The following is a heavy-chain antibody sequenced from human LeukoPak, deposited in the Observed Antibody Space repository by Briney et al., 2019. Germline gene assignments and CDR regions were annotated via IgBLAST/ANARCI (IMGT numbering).Heavy chain of an antibody. CDR2: IHYSGTT. J-gene: IGHJ4*02. V-gene: IGHV4-59*08. CDR3: ARLKGEASVTERSDY. D-gene: IGHD3-16*01. CDR1: GGSISSYH. Sequence: PSETLSLTCTVSGGSISSYHWNWIRQPPGKGLEWIGYIHYSGTTSHNPSLKSRVSISVDTSKNQFSLKVNSVTAADTAVYYCARLKGEASVTERSDYWGQGTLVTVSS.